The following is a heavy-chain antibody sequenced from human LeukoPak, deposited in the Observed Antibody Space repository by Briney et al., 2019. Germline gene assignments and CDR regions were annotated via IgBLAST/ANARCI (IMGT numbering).Heavy chain of an antibody. Sequence: GESLKISCKGSGYSFTSYWIGSVRQMPGKGLEWMGIIYPGDSDTRYSPSFQGQVTISADKSISTAYLQWSSLKASDTAMYYCARQTVIGSINSDAFDIWGQGTMVTVSS. D-gene: IGHD2/OR15-2a*01. CDR3: ARQTVIGSINSDAFDI. CDR2: IYPGDSDT. CDR1: GYSFTSYW. V-gene: IGHV5-51*01. J-gene: IGHJ3*02.